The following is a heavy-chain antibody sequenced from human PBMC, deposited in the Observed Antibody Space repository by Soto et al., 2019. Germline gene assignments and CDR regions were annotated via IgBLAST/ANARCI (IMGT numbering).Heavy chain of an antibody. V-gene: IGHV4-39*01. Sequence: SETLSLTCAVYGGSFSSYYWGWIRQPPGKGLEWIGSIYYSGSTYYNPSLKSRVTISVDTSKNQFSLKLSSVTAADTAVYYCARSMTTVVTLDYWGQGTLFTVSS. D-gene: IGHD4-17*01. CDR2: IYYSGST. CDR3: ARSMTTVVTLDY. J-gene: IGHJ4*02. CDR1: GGSFSSYY.